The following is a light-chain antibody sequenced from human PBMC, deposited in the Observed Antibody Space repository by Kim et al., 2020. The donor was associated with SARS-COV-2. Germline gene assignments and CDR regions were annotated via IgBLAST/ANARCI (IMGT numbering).Light chain of an antibody. V-gene: IGKV1-17*01. J-gene: IGKJ4*01. Sequence: DIQMTQSPSSLSASVGDRVTITCRASQAIINDLGWYQQKPGKAPKRLIYAASSLQSGVPSRFSGSGSGTEFTLTISSLQPEDFATYYCLQHNTYPLTFGGGTKVDIK. CDR2: AAS. CDR1: QAIIND. CDR3: LQHNTYPLT.